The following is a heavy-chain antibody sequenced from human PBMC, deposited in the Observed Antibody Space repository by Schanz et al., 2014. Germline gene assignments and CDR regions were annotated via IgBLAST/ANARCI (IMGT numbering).Heavy chain of an antibody. V-gene: IGHV3-NL1*01. CDR2: IYSGIGA. CDR3: AKQIHYDILTVTRN. CDR1: GFTFSSYG. D-gene: IGHD3-9*01. Sequence: VQLAESGGGLVQPGGSLRLSCAASGFTFSSYGMHWVRQAPGKGLEWVSVIYSGIGAYYADSVKDRFTVSRDNSKNTLYLQMNSLRAEDTAVYYCAKQIHYDILTVTRNWGQGTLVTVSS. J-gene: IGHJ4*02.